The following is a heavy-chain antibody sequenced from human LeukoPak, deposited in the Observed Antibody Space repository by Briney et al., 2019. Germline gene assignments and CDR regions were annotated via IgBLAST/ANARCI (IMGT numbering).Heavy chain of an antibody. D-gene: IGHD4-17*01. CDR2: ISSSSSYI. Sequence: GGSLRLSCAASGFTFSSYSMNWVRQAPGKGLEWVSSISSSSSYIYYADSVKGRFTISRDNAKNSLYLQINSLRAEDTAVYYCARVPSTVTTRPDDYWGQGTLVTVSS. V-gene: IGHV3-21*01. J-gene: IGHJ4*02. CDR3: ARVPSTVTTRPDDY. CDR1: GFTFSSYS.